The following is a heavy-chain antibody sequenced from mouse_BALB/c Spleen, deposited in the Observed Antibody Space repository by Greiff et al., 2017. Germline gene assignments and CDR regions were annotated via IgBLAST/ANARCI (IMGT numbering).Heavy chain of an antibody. CDR3: ATGDYDADWYFDV. V-gene: IGHV3-2*02. Sequence: DVKLQESGPGLVKPSQSLSLTCTVTGYSITSGYAWNWIRQFPGNKLEWMGYISYSGSTSYNPSLKSRISITRDTSKNQFFLQLNSVTTEDTATYYCATGDYDADWYFDVWGAGTTVTVSS. D-gene: IGHD2-4*01. CDR2: ISYSGST. J-gene: IGHJ1*01. CDR1: GYSITSGYA.